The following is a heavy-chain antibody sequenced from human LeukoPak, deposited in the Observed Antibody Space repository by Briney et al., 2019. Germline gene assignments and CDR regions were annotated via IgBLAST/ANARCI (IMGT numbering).Heavy chain of an antibody. D-gene: IGHD6-19*01. CDR3: AKDDIAVAGAFDY. J-gene: IGHJ4*02. V-gene: IGHV3-23*01. Sequence: PGGSLRLSCAASGFTFSSYSMNWVRQAPGKGLEWVSAISGSGGSTYYADSVKGRFTISRDNSKNTLYLQMNSLRAEDTAVYYCAKDDIAVAGAFDYWGQGTLVTVSS. CDR1: GFTFSSYS. CDR2: ISGSGGST.